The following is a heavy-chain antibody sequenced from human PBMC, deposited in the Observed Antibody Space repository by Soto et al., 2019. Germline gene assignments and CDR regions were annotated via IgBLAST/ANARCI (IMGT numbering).Heavy chain of an antibody. CDR3: AKAWMDNARQRYFAH. J-gene: IGHJ4*02. D-gene: IGHD5-12*01. CDR2: ISGSGGGT. Sequence: EMQLLESGGGLVQPAGSLRLSCAASGFTFSSYAMSWVRQAPGKGLEWVSAISGSGGGTYYADSVKGRFTISRDNSKNTLYLQMTSLRAEDTAVYSCAKAWMDNARQRYFAHCGQGTLVTVSS. V-gene: IGHV3-23*01. CDR1: GFTFSSYA.